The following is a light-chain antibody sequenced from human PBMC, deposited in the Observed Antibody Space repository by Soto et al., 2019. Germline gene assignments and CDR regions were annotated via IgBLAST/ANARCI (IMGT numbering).Light chain of an antibody. CDR2: EVS. CDR1: SSDVGGYKY. J-gene: IGLJ2*01. CDR3: ASYTSSSTSVI. V-gene: IGLV2-14*01. Sequence: QSVLTQPASVSGSPGQSITISCTGTSSDVGGYKYVSWYQQHPDKAPKLIIFEVSNRPSGISSRFSGSKSGNTASLTISGRQAEDAADYYCASYTSSSTSVIFGRGTKRTVL.